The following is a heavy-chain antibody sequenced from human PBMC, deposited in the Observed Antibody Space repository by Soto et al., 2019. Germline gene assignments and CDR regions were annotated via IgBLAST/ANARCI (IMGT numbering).Heavy chain of an antibody. V-gene: IGHV1-46*01. Sequence: ASVKVSCKASGYTFTSYYIHWVRQAPGQGLEWMGIINPSGGSTSYTQKFQGRVTMTRDTSTSTVYVELSSLRSEDTAVYYCARDWDSSGYCVKGVVYWGQGTLVTVSS. CDR1: GYTFTSYY. J-gene: IGHJ4*02. CDR2: INPSGGST. D-gene: IGHD3-22*01. CDR3: ARDWDSSGYCVKGVVY.